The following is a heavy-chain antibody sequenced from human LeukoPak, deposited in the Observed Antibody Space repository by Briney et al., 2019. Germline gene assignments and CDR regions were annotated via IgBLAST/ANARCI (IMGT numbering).Heavy chain of an antibody. D-gene: IGHD2-15*01. Sequence: PGGSLRLSCAASGFTFNNYDMHWVRQATGKGLEWVAAIGTEGDTYYPDSVKGRFTISRENGKNSLFLQMDSLRAGDSAVYYCARSFHCNGGRCYLDFLLWGQGTLVTVSS. CDR1: GFTFNNYD. CDR2: IGTEGDT. V-gene: IGHV3-13*01. J-gene: IGHJ1*01. CDR3: ARSFHCNGGRCYLDFLL.